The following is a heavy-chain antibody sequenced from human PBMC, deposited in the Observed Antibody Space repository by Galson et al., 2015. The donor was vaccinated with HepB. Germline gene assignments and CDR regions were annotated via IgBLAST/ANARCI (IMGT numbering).Heavy chain of an antibody. V-gene: IGHV1-2*02. CDR3: ARVYHDSGSYYFDY. J-gene: IGHJ4*02. CDR2: INPNSGGT. CDR1: GYTFTGYY. Sequence: SVKVSCKASGYTFTGYYMHWVRQAPGQGLEWMGWINPNSGGTNYAQKFQGRVTMTRDTSISTAYMELSRLRSDDTAVYYCARVYHDSGSYYFDYWGQGTLVTVSS. D-gene: IGHD1-26*01.